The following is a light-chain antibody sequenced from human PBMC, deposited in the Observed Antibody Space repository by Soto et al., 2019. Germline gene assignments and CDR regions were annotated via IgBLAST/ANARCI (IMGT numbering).Light chain of an antibody. J-gene: IGLJ1*01. CDR2: AVS. Sequence: QSALTQPASVSGSPGQSITISCTGTSSDVGGYNFVSWYQQPPGKAPKLMIYAVSNRPSGVSNRFSGSKSGNAASLTISGLHAEDEADYCCTYYTSSSTPYVFGAGTKLTVL. CDR1: SSDVGGYNF. CDR3: TYYTSSSTPYV. V-gene: IGLV2-14*01.